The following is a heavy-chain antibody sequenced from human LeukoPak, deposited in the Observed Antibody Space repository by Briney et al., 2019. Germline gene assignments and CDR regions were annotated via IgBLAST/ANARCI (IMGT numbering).Heavy chain of an antibody. CDR1: GYTFTSYD. V-gene: IGHV1-8*01. CDR3: ARTFIAAAGPYSYYYSMDV. CDR2: MNPNSGNT. J-gene: IGHJ6*03. D-gene: IGHD6-13*01. Sequence: ASVKVSCKASGYTFTSYDINWVRQATGQGLEWMGWMNPNSGNTGYAQKFQGRVTMTRNTSISTAYMELSSLRSEDTAVYYCARTFIAAAGPYSYYYSMDVWGQGTPVTISS.